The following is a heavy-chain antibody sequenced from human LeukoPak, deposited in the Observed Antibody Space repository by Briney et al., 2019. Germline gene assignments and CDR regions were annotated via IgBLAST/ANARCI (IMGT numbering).Heavy chain of an antibody. CDR1: GGSFSGYY. J-gene: IGHJ3*02. CDR3: ARGIAAASERAFDI. V-gene: IGHV4-34*01. D-gene: IGHD6-13*01. Sequence: SETLSLTCAVYGGSFSGYYWSWIRQPPGKGLEWIGEINHSGSTNYNPSLRSRVTISVDTSKNQFSLKLRSVTAADTAVYYCARGIAAASERAFDIWGQGTMVTVSS. CDR2: INHSGST.